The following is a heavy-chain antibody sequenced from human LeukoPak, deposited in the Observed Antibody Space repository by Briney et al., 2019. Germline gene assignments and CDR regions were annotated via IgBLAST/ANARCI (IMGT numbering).Heavy chain of an antibody. Sequence: SETLSLTCIVSGGSISSYYWSWIRQPPGEGLEWIGYIYYSGSTNYNPSLKSRVTISVDTSKNQFSLKLSSVTAADTAVYYCARTMVYGMDVWGQGTTVTVSS. CDR1: GGSISSYY. D-gene: IGHD4/OR15-4a*01. J-gene: IGHJ6*02. CDR3: ARTMVYGMDV. CDR2: IYYSGST. V-gene: IGHV4-59*01.